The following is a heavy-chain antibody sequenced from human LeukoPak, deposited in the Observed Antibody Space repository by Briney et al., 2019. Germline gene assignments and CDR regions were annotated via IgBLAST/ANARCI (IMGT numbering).Heavy chain of an antibody. Sequence: SVKVSCKASGGTFSSYAISWVRQAPGQGLEWMGGIIPIFGTANYAQKFQGRVTITADESTSTAYMELSSLRSEDTAVYYCARDTYYYGSGSYYAPSLGDYWGQGTLVTVSS. CDR3: ARDTYYYGSGSYYAPSLGDY. CDR1: GGTFSSYA. D-gene: IGHD3-10*01. CDR2: IIPIFGTA. J-gene: IGHJ4*02. V-gene: IGHV1-69*13.